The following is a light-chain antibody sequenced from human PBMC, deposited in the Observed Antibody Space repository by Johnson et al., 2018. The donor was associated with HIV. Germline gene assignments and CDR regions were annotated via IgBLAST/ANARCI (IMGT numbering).Light chain of an antibody. Sequence: QAVLTQPPSVSAAPGQKVTISCSGSSSNIGNNYVSWYQQVPGTAPKLLIYDIDKRPSGIPDLFSGSKSGTSGTLVITGLQTGDEADYYCGSWDSSLSAYVVGTGTKVTVL. CDR1: SSNIGNNY. CDR2: DID. J-gene: IGLJ1*01. V-gene: IGLV1-51*01. CDR3: GSWDSSLSAYV.